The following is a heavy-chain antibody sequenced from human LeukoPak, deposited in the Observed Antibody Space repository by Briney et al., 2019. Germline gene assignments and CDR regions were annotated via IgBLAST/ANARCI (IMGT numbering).Heavy chain of an antibody. CDR2: INHSGST. V-gene: IGHV4-34*01. CDR3: ARGLFSSSWYRSTPNWFDP. J-gene: IGHJ5*02. CDR1: GGSFSGYY. Sequence: PSETLSLTCAVYGGSFSGYYWSWIRQPPGKGLEWIGEINHSGSTNYNPSLKSRVTISVDTSKNQFSLKLSSVTAADTAVYYRARGLFSSSWYRSTPNWFDPWGQGTLVTVSP. D-gene: IGHD6-13*01.